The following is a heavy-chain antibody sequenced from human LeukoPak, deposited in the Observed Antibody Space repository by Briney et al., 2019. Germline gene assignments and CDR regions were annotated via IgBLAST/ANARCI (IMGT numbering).Heavy chain of an antibody. J-gene: IGHJ6*02. CDR2: ISGSGSST. CDR3: ARGTGAYFYRMDV. D-gene: IGHD7-27*01. V-gene: IGHV3-23*01. Sequence: GGSLRLSCAASGFTFSNYAMSWVRQAPGKGLEWVSGISGSGSSTYYADSVKGRFTISRDNSKNTLYLQMNSLRAEDTAVYYCARGTGAYFYRMDVWGQGTTVTVSS. CDR1: GFTFSNYA.